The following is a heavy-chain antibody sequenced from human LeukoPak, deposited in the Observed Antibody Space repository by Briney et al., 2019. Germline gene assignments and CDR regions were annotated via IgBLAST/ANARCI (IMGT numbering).Heavy chain of an antibody. CDR2: IFGSGGST. CDR3: AKTTTGYSSGRSPGWPVDY. J-gene: IGHJ4*02. D-gene: IGHD6-19*01. CDR1: GFTFSSYA. V-gene: IGHV3-23*01. Sequence: GGSLRLSCAASGFTFSSYAMYWVRQALGKGREWVSGIFGSGGSTHYADSVKGRFTISRDNSKNTVYLQMNSLRAEDTAVYYCAKTTTGYSSGRSPGWPVDYWGQGTLVTVSS.